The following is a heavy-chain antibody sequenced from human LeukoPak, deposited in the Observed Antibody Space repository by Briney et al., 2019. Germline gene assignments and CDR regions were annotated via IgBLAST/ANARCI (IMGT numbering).Heavy chain of an antibody. CDR3: AGGRYYDILTDHFDY. V-gene: IGHV1-2*06. CDR1: GYTFTGYY. CDR2: INPDSGGT. D-gene: IGHD3-9*01. J-gene: IGHJ4*03. Sequence: ASVKVSCKASGYTFTGYYMHWVRQAPGQGLEWMGRINPDSGGTNYAQKFQGRVTMTRDTSISTAYMELSRLRSDDTAVYYCAGGRYYDILTDHFDYWGKGTTVTVFS.